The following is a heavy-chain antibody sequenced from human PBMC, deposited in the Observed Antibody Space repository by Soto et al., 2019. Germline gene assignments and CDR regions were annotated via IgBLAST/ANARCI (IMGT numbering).Heavy chain of an antibody. Sequence: GGALRLPCAASGCTFSSYSMNWVRHAPGKGLEWVSYISPSSSTIYYADSAKGRFTISRDNAKNSLYLQMNSLRDEDTAVYYCVRPGSESCGGMDVSRQRTSDTGSS. D-gene: IGHD3-10*01. CDR3: VRPGSESCGGMDV. CDR1: GCTFSSYS. J-gene: IGHJ6*01. V-gene: IGHV3-48*02. CDR2: ISPSSSTI.